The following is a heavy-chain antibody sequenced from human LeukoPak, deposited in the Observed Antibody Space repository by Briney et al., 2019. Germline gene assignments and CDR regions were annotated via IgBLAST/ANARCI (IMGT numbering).Heavy chain of an antibody. CDR2: ISYDGSNK. V-gene: IGHV3-30-3*01. Sequence: GGSLRLSCAASGFTFSSYAMHWVRQAPGKGLEWVAVISYDGSNKYYADSVKGRFTISRDNSKNTLYLQMNSLRAEDTAVYYCAKATYDSSGYYLYWGQGTLVTVSS. J-gene: IGHJ4*02. CDR3: AKATYDSSGYYLY. D-gene: IGHD3-22*01. CDR1: GFTFSSYA.